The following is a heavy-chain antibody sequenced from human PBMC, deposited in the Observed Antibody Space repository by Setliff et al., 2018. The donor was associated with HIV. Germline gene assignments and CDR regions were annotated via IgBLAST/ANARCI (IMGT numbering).Heavy chain of an antibody. CDR2: ISSSAGST. J-gene: IGHJ4*02. CDR1: GFTFSSYA. Sequence: PGGSLRLSCAASGFTFSSYAMSWVRQTPGKGLEWVSSISSSAGSTYYAESVKGRFTISRDNSKSTVYLQMNSVTPEDSAMYYCAKFRYAIKSTYYFDSWGQGTLVTVSS. V-gene: IGHV3-23*01. D-gene: IGHD2-2*01. CDR3: AKFRYAIKSTYYFDS.